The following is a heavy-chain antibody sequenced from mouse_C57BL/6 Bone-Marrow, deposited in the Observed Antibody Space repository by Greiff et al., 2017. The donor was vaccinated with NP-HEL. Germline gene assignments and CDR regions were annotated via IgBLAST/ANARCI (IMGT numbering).Heavy chain of an antibody. J-gene: IGHJ4*01. D-gene: IGHD2-3*01. CDR2: IDPEDGET. CDR3: ARGWLLPYYYAMDY. Sequence: VQLQQSGAELVKPGASVKLSCTASGFNIKDYYMHWVKQRTEPGLEWIGRIDPEDGETKYAPKFQGKATITADTSSKPAYLQLSSLTSEDTAVYYCARGWLLPYYYAMDYWGQGTSVTVSS. CDR1: GFNIKDYY. V-gene: IGHV14-2*01.